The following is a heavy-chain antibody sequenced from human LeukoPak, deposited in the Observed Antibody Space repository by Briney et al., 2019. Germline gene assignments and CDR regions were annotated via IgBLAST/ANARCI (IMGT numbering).Heavy chain of an antibody. J-gene: IGHJ6*02. CDR1: GGSFSGYY. CDR3: ARGRDTAMGTYYYYGMDV. V-gene: IGHV4-34*01. Sequence: SETLSLTCAVYGGSFSGYYWSWIRQPPGKGLEWIGEINHSGSTNYNPSLKSRVTISVDTAKNQFSLKLSSVTAADTAVYYCARGRDTAMGTYYYYGMDVWGQGTTVTVSS. CDR2: INHSGST. D-gene: IGHD5-18*01.